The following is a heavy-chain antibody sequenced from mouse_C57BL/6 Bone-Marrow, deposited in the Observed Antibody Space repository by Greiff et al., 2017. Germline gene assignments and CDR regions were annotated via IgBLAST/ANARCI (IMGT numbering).Heavy chain of an antibody. J-gene: IGHJ1*03. CDR2: IYPRSGNT. Sequence: QVQLQQSGAELARPGASVKLSCKASGYTFTSYGISWVKQRTGQGLEWIGEIYPRSGNTYYNEKFKGKATLTADKSSSTAYMELRSLTSEDSAVYFCARYRYSGIPWYFDVWGTETTVTVSS. V-gene: IGHV1-81*01. D-gene: IGHD1-1*01. CDR1: GYTFTSYG. CDR3: ARYRYSGIPWYFDV.